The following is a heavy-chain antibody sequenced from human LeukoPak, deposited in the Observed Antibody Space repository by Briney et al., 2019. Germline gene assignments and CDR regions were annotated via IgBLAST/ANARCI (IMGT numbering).Heavy chain of an antibody. D-gene: IGHD2/OR15-2a*01. J-gene: IGHJ4*02. Sequence: GGSLRLSCAASGFTVSSNYMSWVRQAPGKGLEWVSVTYSGGDTYYADSVKGRFIISRDTSKNTLYLQMSSLRVDDTAVYYCASSGYYRIYYFDYWGQGTLVTVSS. V-gene: IGHV3-66*01. CDR1: GFTVSSNY. CDR3: ASSGYYRIYYFDY. CDR2: TYSGGDT.